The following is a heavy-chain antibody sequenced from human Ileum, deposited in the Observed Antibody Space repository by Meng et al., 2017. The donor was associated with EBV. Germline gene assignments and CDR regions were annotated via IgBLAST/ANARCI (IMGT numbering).Heavy chain of an antibody. J-gene: IGHJ4*02. CDR1: GGSISSSSYY. CDR3: ARHHHSPTFDY. CDR2: VVYSGTT. D-gene: IGHD1-14*01. Sequence: QPALRGSGPGLVKPSETLALTCTVSGGSISSSSYYWAWIRQPPGEGLEWIGSVVYSGTTYYTSSLKSRVSISVDTSKNQFSLKLSSVTAADTAVYYCARHHHSPTFDYWGQGTLVTVSS. V-gene: IGHV4-39*01.